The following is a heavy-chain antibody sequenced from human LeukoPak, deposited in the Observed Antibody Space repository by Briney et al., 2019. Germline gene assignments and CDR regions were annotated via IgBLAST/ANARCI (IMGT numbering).Heavy chain of an antibody. CDR1: GGSISSYY. Sequence: PSETLSLTCTVSGGSISSYYWSWIRQPPGKGLEWIGYIYYSGSTNYNPSLKSRVTISVDTSKNQFSLKLSSVTAADTAAYYCAKHDYGDMDDAFDIWGQGTMVTVSS. V-gene: IGHV4-59*01. CDR3: AKHDYGDMDDAFDI. CDR2: IYYSGST. D-gene: IGHD4-17*01. J-gene: IGHJ3*02.